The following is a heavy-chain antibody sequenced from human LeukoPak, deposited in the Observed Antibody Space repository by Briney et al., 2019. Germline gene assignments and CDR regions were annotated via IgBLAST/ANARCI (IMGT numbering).Heavy chain of an antibody. Sequence: GGSLRLSCAASGFTFSSYWMSWVRQAPGKGLEWVANIKQDGSEKYYVDSVKGRFTISRDNAKNSLYLQMNSLRAEDTAVYYCARMVRRGWYREFDYWGQGTLVTVSS. D-gene: IGHD6-19*01. CDR2: IKQDGSEK. CDR1: GFTFSSYW. J-gene: IGHJ4*02. V-gene: IGHV3-7*01. CDR3: ARMVRRGWYREFDY.